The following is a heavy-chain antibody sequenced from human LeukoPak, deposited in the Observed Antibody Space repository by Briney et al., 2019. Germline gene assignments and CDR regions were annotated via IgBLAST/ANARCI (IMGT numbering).Heavy chain of an antibody. CDR1: GGSISGYH. V-gene: IGHV4-59*08. CDR2: IYYTGIA. Sequence: PSETLSLTCTVTGGSISGYHWNWIRQSPGKGLEGMANIYYTGIADYNPSLKSRVTTSVDTSKNEISLILSSVTAADTAVYYCARKTYCSGGRCYGENWFDPWGQGTLVTVSS. J-gene: IGHJ5*02. D-gene: IGHD2-15*01. CDR3: ARKTYCSGGRCYGENWFDP.